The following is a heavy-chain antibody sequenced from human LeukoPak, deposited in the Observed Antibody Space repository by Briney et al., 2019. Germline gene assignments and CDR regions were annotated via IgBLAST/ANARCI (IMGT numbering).Heavy chain of an antibody. V-gene: IGHV4-31*03. CDR2: IYYSGST. Sequence: SQTLSLTCTVSGGSISSGGYYWSWIRQHPGKGLEWIGYIYYSGSTYYNPSLKSRVTISVDTSKNQFSLKLSSVTAADTAVYYCARNRLYYYGSGPGVFDYWGQGPWSPSPQ. J-gene: IGHJ4*02. CDR3: ARNRLYYYGSGPGVFDY. CDR1: GGSISSGGYY. D-gene: IGHD3-10*01.